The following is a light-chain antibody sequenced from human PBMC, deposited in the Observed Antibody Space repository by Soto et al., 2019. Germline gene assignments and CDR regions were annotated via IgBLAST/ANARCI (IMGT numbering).Light chain of an antibody. V-gene: IGKV3-15*01. CDR1: QNINND. CDR2: GAS. J-gene: IGKJ1*01. CDR3: QQYKNWPPWT. Sequence: EVVLTQSPRTLSVSPGERVTLSCSASQNINNDLAWHQQKPGQAPRLLIHGASTRATCIPDRFSGSGSGTEFTLTISRLQSEDFAVYFCQQYKNWPPWTFGQGTRLEV.